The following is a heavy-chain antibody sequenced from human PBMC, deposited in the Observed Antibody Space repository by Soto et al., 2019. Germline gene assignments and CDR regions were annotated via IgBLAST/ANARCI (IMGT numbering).Heavy chain of an antibody. CDR3: AKGSSGGSGENCHSD. J-gene: IGHJ4*02. V-gene: IGHV3-13*01. Sequence: PGGSLRLSCAASGFTFSIYDMHWVRQATGKGLEWVSAIGTAGDTYYPGSVKGRFTISRENAKNSLYLQMNSLRAGDTAVYYCAKGSSGGSGENCHSDWGQGTLVTVSS. CDR1: GFTFSIYD. CDR2: IGTAGDT. D-gene: IGHD2-15*01.